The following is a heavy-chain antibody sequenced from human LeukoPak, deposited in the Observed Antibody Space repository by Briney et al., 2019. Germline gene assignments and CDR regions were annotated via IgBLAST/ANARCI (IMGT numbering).Heavy chain of an antibody. V-gene: IGHV3-23*01. CDR3: AKDGWLDD. J-gene: IGHJ4*02. Sequence: GGSLRLSCAASGFNFNKYDMTWARQAPGKGLEWVSTITGRSDKTYYTDSVKGRFVTSRDNSKDTLYLQMNSLSAEDTALYYCAKDGWLDDLGQGALVTVSS. D-gene: IGHD6-19*01. CDR1: GFNFNKYD. CDR2: ITGRSDKT.